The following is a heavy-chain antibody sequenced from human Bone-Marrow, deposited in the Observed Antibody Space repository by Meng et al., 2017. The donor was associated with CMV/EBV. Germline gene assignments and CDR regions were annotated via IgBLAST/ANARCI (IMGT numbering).Heavy chain of an antibody. Sequence: QVQLQESGPGLVKPSQTLSLTCTVSGNSISSGNYYWSWARQTPGKGLEWIGYIHNSGSTYYNPSLESRLTISIDKSKNQFYLKLTSVTAADTAVYYCARATRRYGSGSYRWFDPWGQGTLVTVSS. CDR1: GNSISSGNYY. J-gene: IGHJ5*02. V-gene: IGHV4-30-4*08. CDR3: ARATRRYGSGSYRWFDP. D-gene: IGHD3-10*01. CDR2: IHNSGST.